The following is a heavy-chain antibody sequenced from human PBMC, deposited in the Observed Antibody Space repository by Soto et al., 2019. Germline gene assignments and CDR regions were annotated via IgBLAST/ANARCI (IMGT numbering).Heavy chain of an antibody. Sequence: ESGGGVVQPGRSLRLSCAASGFTFSSYGMHWVRQAPGKGLEWVAVISYDGSNKYYADSVKGRFTISRDNSKNTLYLQMNSLRAEDTAVYYCAKGYSSSWYYGMDVWGQGTTVTVSS. CDR1: GFTFSSYG. CDR3: AKGYSSSWYYGMDV. CDR2: ISYDGSNK. V-gene: IGHV3-30*18. D-gene: IGHD6-13*01. J-gene: IGHJ6*02.